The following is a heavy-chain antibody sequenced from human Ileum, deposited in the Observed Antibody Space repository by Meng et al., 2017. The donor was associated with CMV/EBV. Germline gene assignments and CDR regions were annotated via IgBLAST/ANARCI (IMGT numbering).Heavy chain of an antibody. J-gene: IGHJ5*02. CDR2: IIPILGIA. V-gene: IGHV1-69*10. Sequence: SVKVSCKTSGGPFSSYAISWVRQAPGQGLEWMGGIIPILGIANYAQKFQGRVTITADKSTSTAYMELSSLRSEDKAVYYCARFFGVVIIGGWFDPWGQGTLVTVSS. CDR1: GGPFSSYA. CDR3: ARFFGVVIIGGWFDP. D-gene: IGHD3-3*01.